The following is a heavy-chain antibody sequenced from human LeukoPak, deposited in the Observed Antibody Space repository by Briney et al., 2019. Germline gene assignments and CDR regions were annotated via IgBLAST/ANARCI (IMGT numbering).Heavy chain of an antibody. D-gene: IGHD4-11*01. CDR3: ARDLATVKTGPDY. V-gene: IGHV3-21*01. Sequence: GGSLRLSCAASGFTFSSYSMNWVCQAPGEGLEWVSSISSSSSYIYYADSVKGRFTISRDNTKNSLYLQMNSLRAEDTALYYCARDLATVKTGPDYWGQGTLVSVSS. CDR1: GFTFSSYS. CDR2: ISSSSSYI. J-gene: IGHJ4*02.